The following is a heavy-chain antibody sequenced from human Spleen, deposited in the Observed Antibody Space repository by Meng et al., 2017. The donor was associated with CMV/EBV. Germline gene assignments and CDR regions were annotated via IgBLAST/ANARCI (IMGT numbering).Heavy chain of an antibody. J-gene: IGHJ4*02. CDR2: IYSGGSST. V-gene: IGHV3-23*03. Sequence: GESLKISCAASGFTFSSYAMSWVRQAPGKGLEWVSVIYSGGSSTYYADSVKGRFTISRDNSKNTLYLQMNSLRAEDTAVYYCAKDLLLFGGANAYFDYWGQGTLVTVSS. D-gene: IGHD3-16*01. CDR3: AKDLLLFGGANAYFDY. CDR1: GFTFSSYA.